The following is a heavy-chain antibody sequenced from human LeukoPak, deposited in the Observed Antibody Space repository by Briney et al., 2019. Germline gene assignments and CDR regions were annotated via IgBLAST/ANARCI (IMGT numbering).Heavy chain of an antibody. V-gene: IGHV4-34*01. CDR1: GGSFSGYY. CDR3: ARLKGRTPTMIVVKPSFYFDY. CDR2: INHSGST. D-gene: IGHD3-22*01. Sequence: SETLSLTCAVYGGSFSGYYWSWIRQPPGKGLEWIGEINHSGSTNYNPSLKSRVTISVDTSKNQFSLKLSSVTAADTAVYYCARLKGRTPTMIVVKPSFYFDYWGQGTLVTVSS. J-gene: IGHJ4*02.